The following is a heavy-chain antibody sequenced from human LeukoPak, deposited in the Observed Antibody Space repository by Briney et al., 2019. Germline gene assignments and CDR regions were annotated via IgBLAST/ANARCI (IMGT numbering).Heavy chain of an antibody. D-gene: IGHD3-22*01. V-gene: IGHV4-59*08. Sequence: KPSETLSLTCTVSGGSISSYYWSWIRQPPGKGLEWIGYIYYSGGTNYNPSLKSRVTISVDTSKNQFSLKLSSVTAADTAVYYCARQRNYYDSSGFNWFDPWGQGTLVTVSS. CDR1: GGSISSYY. CDR3: ARQRNYYDSSGFNWFDP. CDR2: IYYSGGT. J-gene: IGHJ5*02.